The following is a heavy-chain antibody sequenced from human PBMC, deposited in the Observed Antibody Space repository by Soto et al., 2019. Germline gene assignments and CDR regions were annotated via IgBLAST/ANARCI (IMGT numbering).Heavy chain of an antibody. CDR2: IYSGGST. D-gene: IGHD3-22*01. V-gene: IGHV3-66*01. J-gene: IGHJ4*02. CDR3: ARDQGGRGKSQVIFDY. Sequence: GGSLRLSCAASGFTFSSYAMSWVRQAPGKGLEWVSVIYSGGSTYYADSVKGRFTISRDNSKNTLYLQMNSLRAEDTAVYYCARDQGGRGKSQVIFDYWGQGTLVTVSS. CDR1: GFTFSSYA.